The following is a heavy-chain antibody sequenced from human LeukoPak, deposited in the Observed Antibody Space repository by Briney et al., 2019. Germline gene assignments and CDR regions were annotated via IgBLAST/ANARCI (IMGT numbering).Heavy chain of an antibody. J-gene: IGHJ6*02. D-gene: IGHD4-17*01. CDR3: AREAYGIGMDV. CDR1: GGSISSGGYS. Sequence: SETLSLTCAVSGGSISSGGYSWSWIRQLPGKGLEWIGYIYHSGSTYYNPSLKSRVTISVDRSKNQFSLKLSSVTAADTAVYYCAREAYGIGMDVWGQGTTVTVSS. V-gene: IGHV4-30-2*01. CDR2: IYHSGST.